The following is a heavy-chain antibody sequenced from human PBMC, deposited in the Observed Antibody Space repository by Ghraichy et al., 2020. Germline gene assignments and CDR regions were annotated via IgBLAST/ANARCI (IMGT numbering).Heavy chain of an antibody. CDR2: IYHSGST. CDR1: GYSISSGYY. Sequence: SETLSLTCAVSGYSISSGYYWGWIRQPPGKGLEWIGSIYHSGSTYYNPSLKSRVTISVDTSKNQFSLKLSSVTAADTAVYYCASGGSGSYYGAKNWGQGTLVTVSS. V-gene: IGHV4-38-2*01. D-gene: IGHD3-10*01. J-gene: IGHJ4*02. CDR3: ASGGSGSYYGAKN.